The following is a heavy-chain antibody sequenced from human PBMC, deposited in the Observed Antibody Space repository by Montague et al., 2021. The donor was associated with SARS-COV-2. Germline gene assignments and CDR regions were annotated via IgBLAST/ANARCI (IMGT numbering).Heavy chain of an antibody. CDR1: GGSISSSSYY. CDR3: ARGVTGTTVHYYYYGMDV. D-gene: IGHD1-20*01. Sequence: SETLSLTCTVSGGSISSSSYYWGWIRQPPGKGLEWIGSIYYSGSTYYNPSLKSRVAISVDTSKNQFSLKLSSVTAADTAVYYCARGVTGTTVHYYYYGMDVWGQGTTVTVSS. CDR2: IYYSGST. J-gene: IGHJ6*02. V-gene: IGHV4-39*01.